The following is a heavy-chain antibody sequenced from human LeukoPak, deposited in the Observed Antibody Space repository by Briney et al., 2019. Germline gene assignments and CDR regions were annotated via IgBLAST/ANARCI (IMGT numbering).Heavy chain of an antibody. CDR2: ISAYNGNT. CDR1: GYTFTSYG. D-gene: IGHD6-13*01. V-gene: IGHV1-18*01. J-gene: IGHJ4*02. CDR3: TRGFAAAGTGLLSY. Sequence: GASVKVSCKASGYTFTSYGISWVRQAPGQGLEWMGWISAYNGNTNYAQKLQGRVTMTTDTSTSTAYMELRSLRSDDTAVYYCTRGFAAAGTGLLSYWGQGTLVTVSS.